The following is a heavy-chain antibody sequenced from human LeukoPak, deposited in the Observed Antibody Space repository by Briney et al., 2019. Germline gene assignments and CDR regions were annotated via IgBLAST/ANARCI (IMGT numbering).Heavy chain of an antibody. CDR2: ISSSSSYI. Sequence: GGSLRLSCAASGFTFSDYYMSWIRQAPGKGLEWVSYISSSSSYIYYADSVKGRFTISRDNAKNSLYLQMNSLRAEDTAVYYCARDYDFWSGSLFDYWGQGTLVTVSS. CDR3: ARDYDFWSGSLFDY. D-gene: IGHD3-3*01. V-gene: IGHV3-11*06. CDR1: GFTFSDYY. J-gene: IGHJ4*02.